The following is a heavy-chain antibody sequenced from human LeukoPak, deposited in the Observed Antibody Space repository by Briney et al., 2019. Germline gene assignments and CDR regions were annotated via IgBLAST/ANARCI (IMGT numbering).Heavy chain of an antibody. D-gene: IGHD2-2*01. CDR1: GGSTNSYY. V-gene: IGHV4-4*07. Sequence: SETLSLTCTVSGGSTNSYYWSWIRQPAGKGLEWIGRIYSSGSTVYNPSLNSRLTMSIDTSKNQFSLTLKSVTATDTAVYYCARVKASSTSWTFDQWGQGALVTVSS. CDR3: ARVKASSTSWTFDQ. CDR2: IYSSGST. J-gene: IGHJ4*02.